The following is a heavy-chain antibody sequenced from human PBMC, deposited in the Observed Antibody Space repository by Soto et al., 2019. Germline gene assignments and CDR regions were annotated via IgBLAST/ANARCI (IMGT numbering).Heavy chain of an antibody. J-gene: IGHJ3*02. Sequence: QVQLVQSGAEVKKPGSSVKVSCKASGGTFSSYTISWVRQAPGQGLEWMGRIIPILGIANYAQKFQGRVTITADKSTSTGYMELSSLRSEDTAVYYCAIMTTVIGAFDIWGQGTMVTVSS. CDR1: GGTFSSYT. D-gene: IGHD4-17*01. CDR3: AIMTTVIGAFDI. CDR2: IIPILGIA. V-gene: IGHV1-69*02.